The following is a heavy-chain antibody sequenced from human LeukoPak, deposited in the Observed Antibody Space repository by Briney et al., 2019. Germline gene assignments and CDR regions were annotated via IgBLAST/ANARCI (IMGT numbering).Heavy chain of an antibody. J-gene: IGHJ4*02. Sequence: GASVKVSCKASGGTFSSYAISWVRQAPGQGLEWMGRIIPILGIANYAQEFQGRVTITADKSTSTAYMELSSLRSEDTAVYYCARGIQLWFFSGVAEYYFGYWGQGTLVTVSS. V-gene: IGHV1-69*04. CDR1: GGTFSSYA. D-gene: IGHD5-18*01. CDR2: IIPILGIA. CDR3: ARGIQLWFFSGVAEYYFGY.